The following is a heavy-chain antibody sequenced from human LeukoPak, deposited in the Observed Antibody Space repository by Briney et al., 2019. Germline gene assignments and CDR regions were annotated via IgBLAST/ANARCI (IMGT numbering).Heavy chain of an antibody. CDR1: GGSLISSDFY. CDR3: ARVPEGYSGGYVYYHYYMDV. V-gene: IGHV4-39*07. CDR2: IFYTGIT. D-gene: IGHD5-12*01. Sequence: SETLSLTCTVSGGSLISSDFYWGWIRQSPEKGLEWLGSIFYTGITYYNPSLKSRVTLSLDTSKNQFSLKLSSVTAADTAVYYCARVPEGYSGGYVYYHYYMDVWGKGTTVTVSS. J-gene: IGHJ6*03.